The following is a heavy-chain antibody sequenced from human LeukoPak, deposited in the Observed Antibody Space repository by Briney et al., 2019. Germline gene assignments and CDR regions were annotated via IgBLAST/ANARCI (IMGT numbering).Heavy chain of an antibody. D-gene: IGHD2/OR15-2a*01. J-gene: IGHJ4*02. CDR3: AKDPGAFPYFFDS. Sequence: GGSLRLSCEASGFTFRNYAMNWVRQSPGKGLEYVSGISDSGQSPYYAASVRGRFTISRDNSNNTLYLQMNSLRAEDTAVYYCAKDPGAFPYFFDSWGRGTLVTVSS. V-gene: IGHV3-23*01. CDR2: ISDSGQSP. CDR1: GFTFRNYA.